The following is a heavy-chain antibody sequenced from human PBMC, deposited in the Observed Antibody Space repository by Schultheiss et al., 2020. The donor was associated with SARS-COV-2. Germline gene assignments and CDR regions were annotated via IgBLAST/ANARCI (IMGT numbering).Heavy chain of an antibody. CDR2: IYTSGST. CDR3: ARRRTTPNYYGMDV. V-gene: IGHV4-4*07. CDR1: GGSISSYY. D-gene: IGHD2-15*01. Sequence: SETLSLTCTVSGGSISSYYWSWIRQPAGKGLEWIGRIYTSGSTNYNPSLKSRVTMSVDTSKNQFSLKLSSVTAADTAVYYCARRRTTPNYYGMDVWGQGTTVTVSS. J-gene: IGHJ6*02.